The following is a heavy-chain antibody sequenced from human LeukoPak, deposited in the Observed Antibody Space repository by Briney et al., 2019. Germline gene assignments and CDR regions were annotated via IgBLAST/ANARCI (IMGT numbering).Heavy chain of an antibody. CDR1: GFTFSSYS. J-gene: IGHJ4*02. CDR2: ISISSSYI. D-gene: IGHD3-22*01. V-gene: IGHV3-21*01. CDR3: AKDGGWNYDSSGNFDY. Sequence: PGGSLRLSCAASGFTFSSYSMNWVRQAPGKGLEWVSSISISSSYIYYADSVKGRFTISRDNAKNSLYLQMNSLRAEDTAVYYCAKDGGWNYDSSGNFDYWGQGTLVTVSS.